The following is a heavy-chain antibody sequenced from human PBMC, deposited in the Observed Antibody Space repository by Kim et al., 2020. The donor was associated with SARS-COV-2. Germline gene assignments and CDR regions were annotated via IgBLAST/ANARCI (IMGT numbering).Heavy chain of an antibody. V-gene: IGHV5-51*01. D-gene: IGHD3-16*01. J-gene: IGHJ4*02. CDR3: ARSAGPYDYYFDY. Sequence: RYSPPFRGQVTISADNSTTTAYLQWGRLKASDTAMYYCARSAGPYDYYFDYWGQGTLVTVSS.